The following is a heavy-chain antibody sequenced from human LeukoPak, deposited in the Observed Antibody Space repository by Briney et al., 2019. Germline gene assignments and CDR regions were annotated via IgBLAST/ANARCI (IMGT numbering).Heavy chain of an antibody. V-gene: IGHV1-18*01. D-gene: IGHD2-8*01. CDR3: AREPKWADAFDI. J-gene: IGHJ3*02. CDR2: ISAYNGNT. CDR1: GGTFKNYA. Sequence: ASVKVSCKASGGTFKNYAISWVRQAPGQGLEWMGWISAYNGNTNYAQKLQGRVTMTTDTSTSTAYMELRSLRSDDTAVYYCAREPKWADAFDIWGQGTMVTVSS.